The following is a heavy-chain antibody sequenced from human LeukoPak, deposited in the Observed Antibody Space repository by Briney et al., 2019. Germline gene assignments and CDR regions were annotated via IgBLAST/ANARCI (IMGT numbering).Heavy chain of an antibody. CDR3: ARARWYSCDY. V-gene: IGHV3-74*01. CDR1: GFTFTGHW. CDR2: DGSGT. D-gene: IGHD5-24*01. Sequence: GRSLRLSCAVSGFTFTGHWMFWVRQAPGKGLEWVSSDGSGTGYTASVKARFTVSRDKARNTLYLQMNSLRAEDTAVYYCARARWYSCDYWGQGTLVTVSS. J-gene: IGHJ4*02.